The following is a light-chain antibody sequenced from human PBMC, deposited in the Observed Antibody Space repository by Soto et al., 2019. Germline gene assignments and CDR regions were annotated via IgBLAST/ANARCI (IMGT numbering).Light chain of an antibody. J-gene: IGLJ2*01. CDR2: QVT. Sequence: QSVLRHPASVSWSPGHLITISCTGTSSDVGNYKYVSWYQEHPGKAPRLIIYQVTNRPSGVSNRFSGSKSGNTASLTISGLQAEDEADYYCTSFSTGSSYVIFGGGTKVTVL. CDR1: SSDVGNYKY. V-gene: IGLV2-14*01. CDR3: TSFSTGSSYVI.